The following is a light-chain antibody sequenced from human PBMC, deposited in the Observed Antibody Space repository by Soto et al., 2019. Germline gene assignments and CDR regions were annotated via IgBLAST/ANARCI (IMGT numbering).Light chain of an antibody. CDR3: QQSYSTLSIT. CDR2: GAS. V-gene: IGKV3-15*01. Sequence: IVMTQSPATLSVSPGERATLSCRASQSVSSNLAWYQQKPGQAPRLLIYGASTRATGIPARFSGSGSGTDFTLTISSLQPEDFATYYCQQSYSTLSITFGQGTRLEI. CDR1: QSVSSN. J-gene: IGKJ5*01.